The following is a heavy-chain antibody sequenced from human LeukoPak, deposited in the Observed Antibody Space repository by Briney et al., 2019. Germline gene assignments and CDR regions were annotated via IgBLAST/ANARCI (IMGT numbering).Heavy chain of an antibody. CDR1: GGTFSSYA. D-gene: IGHD5-24*01. Sequence: SVKVSCKASGGTFSSYAISWVRQAPGQGLEWMGGIIPIFGKENYAQKFQGRVTITANNSTSKAYMELSSLKSEDTAVYYCARQVEMDTIATIYYYFDYWGQGTLVTVSS. CDR3: ARQVEMDTIATIYYYFDY. CDR2: IIPIFGKE. V-gene: IGHV1-69*06. J-gene: IGHJ4*02.